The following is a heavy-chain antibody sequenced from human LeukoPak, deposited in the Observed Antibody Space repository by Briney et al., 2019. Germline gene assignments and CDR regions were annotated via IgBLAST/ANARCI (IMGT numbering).Heavy chain of an antibody. Sequence: GGSLTLSCAASGFTFGNYAMNWVRQAPGKGLEWVSAISGSGGTRYHADSVKGRFTISRDNSKNTLYLQMTSLSAGDTALYYCSKGVNTATTAGAYWGQGTLVTVSS. CDR1: GFTFGNYA. CDR2: ISGSGGTR. J-gene: IGHJ4*02. V-gene: IGHV3-23*01. D-gene: IGHD1-14*01. CDR3: SKGVNTATTAGAY.